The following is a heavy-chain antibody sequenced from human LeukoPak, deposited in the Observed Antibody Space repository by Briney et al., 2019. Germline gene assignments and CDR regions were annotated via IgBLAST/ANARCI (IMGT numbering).Heavy chain of an antibody. Sequence: PSETLSLTCAVYGGSFSGHYWSWIRQPPGKGLEWIGEINHSGSTNYNPSLKSRVTISVDTSKNQFSLKLSSVTAADTAVYYCARGQVVRAFDIWGQGTMVTVSS. J-gene: IGHJ3*02. V-gene: IGHV4-34*01. D-gene: IGHD3-10*01. CDR1: GGSFSGHY. CDR3: ARGQVVRAFDI. CDR2: INHSGST.